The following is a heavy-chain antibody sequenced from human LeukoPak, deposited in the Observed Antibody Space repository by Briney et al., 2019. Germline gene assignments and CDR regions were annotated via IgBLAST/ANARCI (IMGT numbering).Heavy chain of an antibody. CDR2: ISYDGSNK. Sequence: PGGSLRLSCAASGFTFSSYAMHWVRQAPGKGLEWVAVISYDGSNKYYADSVKGRFTISRDNSKNTLYLQMNSLRAEDTAVYYCARDQFNPSYYDFWSGYTLHYFDYWGQGTLVTVSS. D-gene: IGHD3-3*01. V-gene: IGHV3-30-3*01. J-gene: IGHJ4*02. CDR1: GFTFSSYA. CDR3: ARDQFNPSYYDFWSGYTLHYFDY.